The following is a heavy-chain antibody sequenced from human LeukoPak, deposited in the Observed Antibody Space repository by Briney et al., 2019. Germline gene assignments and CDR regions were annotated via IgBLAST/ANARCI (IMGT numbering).Heavy chain of an antibody. CDR3: ARGTGTTAYFDY. CDR2: ISGSSGYT. D-gene: IGHD1-1*01. CDR1: GFTFSTYG. V-gene: IGHV3-21*05. Sequence: GGSLRLSCAASGFTFSTYGMHWVRQAPGKGLEWVSYISGSSGYTKYADSVKGRFTISRDNAKNSLYLQVNSLRAEDTAVYYCARGTGTTAYFDYWGQGTLVTVSS. J-gene: IGHJ4*02.